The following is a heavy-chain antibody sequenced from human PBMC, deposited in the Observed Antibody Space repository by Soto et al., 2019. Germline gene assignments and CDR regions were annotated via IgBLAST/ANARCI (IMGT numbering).Heavy chain of an antibody. D-gene: IGHD3-3*01. Sequence: GGSLRLSCSASGFSFSDSAMHRVRQAPGKRLEYVSAISTNGRSTYYADSVKGRFTISRDNSKNTVHLQMSSLRVEDTAVYYCLRDIFGVVIFDSWGQGTPVTVSS. CDR3: LRDIFGVVIFDS. J-gene: IGHJ4*02. CDR2: ISTNGRST. V-gene: IGHV3-64D*06. CDR1: GFSFSDSA.